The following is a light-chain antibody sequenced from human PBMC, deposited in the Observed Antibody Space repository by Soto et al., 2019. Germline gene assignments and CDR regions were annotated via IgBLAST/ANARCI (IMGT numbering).Light chain of an antibody. CDR3: QQYGVSSVYI. Sequence: EIVLTQSPGTLSLSPGERATLSCRTSQSLSSGYLAWYQQRPDQAPRLLMYGASNRAAGVPDRFSGSGSGTDFTVTISRLEPEDFGVYYSHCQQYGVSSVYIFGQGTKLEIK. V-gene: IGKV3-20*01. J-gene: IGKJ2*01. CDR2: GAS. CDR1: QSLSSGY.